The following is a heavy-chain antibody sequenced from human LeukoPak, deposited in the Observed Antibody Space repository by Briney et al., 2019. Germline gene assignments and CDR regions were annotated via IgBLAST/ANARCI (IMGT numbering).Heavy chain of an antibody. Sequence: ASVKVSCTASGYTFSDYAIHWVRQAPGQRLEWVGWIDAGNGNTRYSQKFQGRVTITRDTSTNTAYIELRSLRSEDTAMYYCARGSTSDWPLDHWGQETLLTISS. CDR2: IDAGNGNT. CDR3: ARGSTSDWPLDH. J-gene: IGHJ4*02. V-gene: IGHV1-3*01. D-gene: IGHD2-2*01. CDR1: GYTFSDYA.